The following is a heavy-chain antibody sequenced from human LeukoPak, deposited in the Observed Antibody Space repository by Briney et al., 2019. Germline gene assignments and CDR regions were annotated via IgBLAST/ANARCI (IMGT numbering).Heavy chain of an antibody. CDR1: GYTFTSYY. CDR3: ARPLGYCSSTSCFDAFDI. J-gene: IGHJ3*02. V-gene: IGHV1-69*05. D-gene: IGHD2-2*01. CDR2: IIPIFGTA. Sequence: SVKVSCKASGYTFTSYYMHWVRQAPGQGLEWMGGIIPIFGTANYAQKFQGRVTITTDESTSTAYMELSSLRSEDTAVYYCARPLGYCSSTSCFDAFDIWGQGTMVTVSS.